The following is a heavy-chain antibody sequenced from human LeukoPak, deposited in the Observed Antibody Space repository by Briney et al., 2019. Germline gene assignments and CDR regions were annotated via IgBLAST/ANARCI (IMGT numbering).Heavy chain of an antibody. CDR3: ARGEAVDY. CDR1: GFTFSSYG. CDR2: ISGSGGST. J-gene: IGHJ4*02. Sequence: GGSLRLSCAASGFTFSSYGMSWVRQAPGKGLEWVSAISGSGGSTYYADSVKGRFTISRDNAKNSLYLQMNSLRAEDTAVYYCARGEAVDYWGQGTLVTVSS. V-gene: IGHV3-23*01.